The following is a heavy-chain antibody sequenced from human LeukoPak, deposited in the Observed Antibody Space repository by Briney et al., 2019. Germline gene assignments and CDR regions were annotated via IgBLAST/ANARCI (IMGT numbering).Heavy chain of an antibody. CDR1: GGSISSYY. CDR2: IYYSGST. Sequence: PSETLSLTCTVSGGSISSYYWSWIRQPPGKGLEWVGDIYYSGSTNYNPSLKSRVTISVDTSKNQFSLKLSSVTAADTAVYYCASYKTYYYDSSGYPTGYFQHWGQGTLVTVSS. J-gene: IGHJ1*01. CDR3: ASYKTYYYDSSGYPTGYFQH. V-gene: IGHV4-59*08. D-gene: IGHD3-22*01.